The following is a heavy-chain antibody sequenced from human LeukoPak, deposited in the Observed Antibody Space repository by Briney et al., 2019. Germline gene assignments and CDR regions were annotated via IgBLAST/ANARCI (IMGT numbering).Heavy chain of an antibody. D-gene: IGHD3-22*01. CDR1: GGSVSSGSYY. CDR2: IYYSGST. V-gene: IGHV4-61*01. CDR3: VSPRSYYDSSGYYIS. Sequence: SETLSLTCTVSGGSVSSGSYYWSWIRQPPGKGLEWIGYIYYSGSTNYNPSLKSRVTISVDTSKNRFSLKLSSVTAADTAVYYCVSPRSYYDSSGYYISWGQGTLVTVSS. J-gene: IGHJ5*02.